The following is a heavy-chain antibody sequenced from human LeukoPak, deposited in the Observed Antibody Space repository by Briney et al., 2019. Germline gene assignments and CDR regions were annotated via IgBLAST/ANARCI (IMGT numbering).Heavy chain of an antibody. Sequence: SVKVSCKASGGTFSSYAISWVRQAPGQGLEWMGRIIPILGIANYAQKFQGRVTITADKSTSTAYMELSSLRSEDTAVYYCASRGYRGYDFPEGYCYGMDVWGQGTTVTVSS. CDR2: IIPILGIA. V-gene: IGHV1-69*04. J-gene: IGHJ6*02. CDR3: ASRGYRGYDFPEGYCYGMDV. D-gene: IGHD5-12*01. CDR1: GGTFSSYA.